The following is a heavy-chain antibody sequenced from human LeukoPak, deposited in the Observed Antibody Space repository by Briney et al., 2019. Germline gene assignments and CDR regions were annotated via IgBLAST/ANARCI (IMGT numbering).Heavy chain of an antibody. Sequence: GASVKVSCKASGYTFSNYDINWVRQVTGQGLEWMGWMNPDSGNTGYAQRFQGRVTLTRNPSISTAYMEVSSLRSEDTAVYYCARADDSSGYGAFDIWGQGTMVTVSS. D-gene: IGHD3-22*01. CDR1: GYTFSNYD. V-gene: IGHV1-8*01. CDR2: MNPDSGNT. CDR3: ARADDSSGYGAFDI. J-gene: IGHJ3*02.